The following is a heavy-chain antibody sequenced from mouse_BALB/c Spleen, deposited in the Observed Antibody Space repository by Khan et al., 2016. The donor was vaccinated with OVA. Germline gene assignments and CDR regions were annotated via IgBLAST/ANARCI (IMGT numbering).Heavy chain of an antibody. D-gene: IGHD1-3*01. CDR3: GRTCYNGAWLAY. CDR2: IWPGGST. Sequence: QVQLKESGPGLVAPSQTLSITCTVSGFSISNYGVHWVRQPPGKGLEWLGAIWPGGSTNHNSALMSRLSFSKDNSQNQVFLKMNSLQTDETAMYYCGRTCYNGAWLAYWGQGTLVTVSA. J-gene: IGHJ3*01. V-gene: IGHV2-9*02. CDR1: GFSISNYG.